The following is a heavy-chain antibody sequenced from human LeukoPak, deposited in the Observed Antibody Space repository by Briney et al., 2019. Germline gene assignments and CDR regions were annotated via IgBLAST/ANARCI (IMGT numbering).Heavy chain of an antibody. V-gene: IGHV3-21*04. D-gene: IGHD3-22*01. CDR3: ARGDYYDRKVLDY. J-gene: IGHJ4*02. Sequence: GALRLSCAASGFTLSSYNMNWVRQAPGKGPEWVSSISSGSSYIYYADSVKGRFTISRDNAKSSLYLQMNSLRAEDTALCYCARGDYYDRKVLDYWGQGTLVTVSS. CDR2: ISSGSSYI. CDR1: GFTLSSYN.